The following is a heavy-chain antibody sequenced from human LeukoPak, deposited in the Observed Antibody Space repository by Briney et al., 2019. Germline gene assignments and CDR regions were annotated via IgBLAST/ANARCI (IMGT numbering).Heavy chain of an antibody. D-gene: IGHD3-22*01. CDR1: GDSITNSY. V-gene: IGHV4-59*01. J-gene: IGHJ4*02. CDR2: IYYSGST. CDR3: ARGVYYYDSSDYNVYFDY. Sequence: SETLSLTCTVSGDSITNSYWNWIRQPPGKGLEWIGYIYYSGSTNYNPSLKSRVTISVDTSKNQFSLKLSSVTAADTAVYYCARGVYYYDSSDYNVYFDYWGQGTLVTVSS.